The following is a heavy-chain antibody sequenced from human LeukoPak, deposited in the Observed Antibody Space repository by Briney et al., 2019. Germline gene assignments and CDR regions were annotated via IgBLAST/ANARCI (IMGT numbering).Heavy chain of an antibody. J-gene: IGHJ4*02. CDR3: ARVGQWDY. D-gene: IGHD2-8*01. CDR1: GFTFSSYA. CDR2: ISGSGSAI. Sequence: PGGSLRLSCAASGFTFSSYAMSWIRQAPRKGLEWVSYISGSGSAIYYADSVKGRFTISRDNAKNSLYLQMNSLRAEDTAVYYCARVGQWDYWGQGTLVTVSS. V-gene: IGHV3-11*01.